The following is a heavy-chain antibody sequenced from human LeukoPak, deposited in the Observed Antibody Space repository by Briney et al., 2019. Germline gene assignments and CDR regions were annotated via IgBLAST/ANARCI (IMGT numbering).Heavy chain of an antibody. V-gene: IGHV1-8*01. J-gene: IGHJ5*02. CDR3: ARGSPNRRISYGSQNWFDP. D-gene: IGHD5-18*01. Sequence: GASVKVSCKTSGYTSTRFDINRVREATGQGREWMGWMNPNSGNTGYAQKFQGRVTMTRNTSISTAYMELSSLRSEDTAVYYSARGSPNRRISYGSQNWFDPWGQGTLVSVSS. CDR1: GYTSTRFD. CDR2: MNPNSGNT.